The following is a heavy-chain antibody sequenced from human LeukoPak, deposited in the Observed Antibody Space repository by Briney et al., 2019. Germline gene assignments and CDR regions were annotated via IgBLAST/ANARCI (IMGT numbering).Heavy chain of an antibody. CDR1: GYTFTTYD. Sequence: ASVKVSCKASGYTFTTYDLNWMRKATGRGLEWMGWMNPDSGNTGYAQKFQGSVTMTRNISITTAYIELSNLTSEDTAVYYCARRIRGAPTAYWRQGTLVTVPS. J-gene: IGHJ4*02. V-gene: IGHV1-8*01. D-gene: IGHD3-10*01. CDR3: ARRIRGAPTAY. CDR2: MNPDSGNT.